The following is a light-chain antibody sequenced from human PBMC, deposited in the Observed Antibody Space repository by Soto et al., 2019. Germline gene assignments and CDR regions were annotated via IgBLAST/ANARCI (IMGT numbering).Light chain of an antibody. V-gene: IGLV2-11*01. CDR2: VVN. CDR3: CSYAGSYIWM. J-gene: IGLJ3*02. Sequence: QSALTQPRSVSGSPGQSVTISCSGTNSDVGGYNYVSWYQQHPGKAPKLMIYVVNKRPSGVPDRFSGSESGNTASLTISGLQAEDEADYYCCSYAGSYIWMFGGGTKVTVL. CDR1: NSDVGGYNY.